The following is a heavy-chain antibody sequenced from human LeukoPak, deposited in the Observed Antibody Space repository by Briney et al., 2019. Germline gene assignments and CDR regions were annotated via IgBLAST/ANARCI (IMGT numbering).Heavy chain of an antibody. Sequence: SETLSLTCTVSGYSISSGYYWGWIRQPPGKGLEWIGSIHHSGRTFYNPSLKSRVTISVDTSKNQFSLRLSSVTAADTAVYYCARGLNNRKSGRRFDVFEIWGQGTMVTVSS. D-gene: IGHD3-3*01. CDR2: IHHSGRT. J-gene: IGHJ3*02. V-gene: IGHV4-38-2*02. CDR3: ARGLNNRKSGRRFDVFEI. CDR1: GYSISSGYY.